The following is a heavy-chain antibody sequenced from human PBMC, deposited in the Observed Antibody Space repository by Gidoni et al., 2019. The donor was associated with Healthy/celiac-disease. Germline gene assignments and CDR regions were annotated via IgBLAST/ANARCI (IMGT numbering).Heavy chain of an antibody. D-gene: IGHD2-21*02. V-gene: IGHV4-59*01. Sequence: QVQLQESCPGLVKPSETLSLTCTVSGGSISRYYWRWIRQPPGKGLEWIGYIYYSGSTNYNPSLKSRVTISVDTSKNQFSLKLSSVTAADTAVYYCARGEGCGGDCYTNTWWYFDLWGRGTLVTVSS. CDR2: IYYSGST. J-gene: IGHJ2*01. CDR1: GGSISRYY. CDR3: ARGEGCGGDCYTNTWWYFDL.